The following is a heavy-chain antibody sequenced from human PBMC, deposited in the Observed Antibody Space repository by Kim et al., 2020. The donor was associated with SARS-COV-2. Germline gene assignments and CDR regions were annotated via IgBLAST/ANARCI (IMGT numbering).Heavy chain of an antibody. J-gene: IGHJ4*02. Sequence: DSVKGRFTISRDNSKNTLYLQMNSLRAEDTAVYYCANTKSLWFGELYFDYWGQGTLVTVSS. V-gene: IGHV3-30*02. D-gene: IGHD3-10*01. CDR3: ANTKSLWFGELYFDY.